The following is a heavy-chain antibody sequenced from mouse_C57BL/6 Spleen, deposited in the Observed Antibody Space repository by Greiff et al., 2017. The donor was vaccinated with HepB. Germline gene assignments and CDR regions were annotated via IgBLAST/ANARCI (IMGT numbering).Heavy chain of an antibody. CDR1: GFTFSSYA. CDR3: ARDLYYGSSYWFAY. J-gene: IGHJ3*01. V-gene: IGHV5-4*01. CDR2: ISDGGSYT. D-gene: IGHD1-1*01. Sequence: EVKLMESGGGLVKPGGSLKLSCAASGFTFSSYAMSWVRQTPEKRLEWVATISDGGSYTYYPDNVKGRFTISRDNAKNNLYLQMSHLKSEDTAMYYCARDLYYGSSYWFAYWGQGTLVTVSA.